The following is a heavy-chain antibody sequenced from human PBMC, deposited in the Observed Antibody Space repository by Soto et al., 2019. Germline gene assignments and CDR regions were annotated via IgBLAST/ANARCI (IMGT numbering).Heavy chain of an antibody. J-gene: IGHJ4*02. CDR3: TRDCSHSSCSVWRD. D-gene: IGHD3-16*01. V-gene: IGHV4-34*01. CDR1: GGYFSGYY. CDR2: INHSGST. Sequence: SETLSVTCAVDGGYFSGYYWSWIRQQTGKGLEWIGEINHSGSTNYNPSLKSRVTISVDTSKNQFSLKLSSVTAADTALYYCTRDCSHSSCSVWRDWGQGTLVTVSS.